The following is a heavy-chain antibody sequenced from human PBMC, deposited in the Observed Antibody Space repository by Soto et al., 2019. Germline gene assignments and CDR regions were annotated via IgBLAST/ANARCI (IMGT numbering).Heavy chain of an antibody. J-gene: IGHJ4*02. CDR2: ISSSGSTI. V-gene: IGHV3-48*03. CDR3: ARAEAGTMAY. CDR1: GFTFSSYE. D-gene: IGHD6-19*01. Sequence: GGSLRLSCAASGFTFSSYEMNWVRQAPGKGLEWVSYISSSGSTIYYADSVRGRFTISRDNAKNSLYLQMNSLRAEDTAVDYCARAEAGTMAYWGQGTLVTVSS.